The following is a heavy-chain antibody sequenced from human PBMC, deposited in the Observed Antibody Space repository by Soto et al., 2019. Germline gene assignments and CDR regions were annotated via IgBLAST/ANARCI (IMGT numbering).Heavy chain of an antibody. Sequence: ASVKVSCKASGYTFTSYYMHWVRQAPGQGLEWMGIINPSGGSTSYAQKFQGRVTMTRDTSTSTVYMELSSLRSEDTAVYYCARQTGTMIVVAPAYYFDYWGHGTLVTDSS. D-gene: IGHD3-22*01. CDR2: INPSGGST. J-gene: IGHJ4*01. V-gene: IGHV1-46*01. CDR3: ARQTGTMIVVAPAYYFDY. CDR1: GYTFTSYY.